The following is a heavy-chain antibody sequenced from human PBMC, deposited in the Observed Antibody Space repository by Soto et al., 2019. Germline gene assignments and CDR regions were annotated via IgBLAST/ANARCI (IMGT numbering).Heavy chain of an antibody. CDR1: GFPFTTYG. CDR3: VGGQYYFHY. D-gene: IGHD4-4*01. V-gene: IGHV3-30*03. J-gene: IGHJ4*02. CDR2: ISYDGSNK. Sequence: QVQLVESGGGVVQPGRSLRLSCAASGFPFTTYGMHWVREGPGKGLEWVAVISYDGSNKYYADSVKGRFTISRDNSKNTLYLQMNSLGPEDTEFYYCVGGQYYFHYRGQGTLVTVSS.